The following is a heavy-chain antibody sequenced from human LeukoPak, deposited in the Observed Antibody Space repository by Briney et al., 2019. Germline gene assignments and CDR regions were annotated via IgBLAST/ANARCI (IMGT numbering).Heavy chain of an antibody. CDR3: ARDFYDSTGYPYYYYGMDV. V-gene: IGHV3-7*01. CDR1: GFNLSTYW. Sequence: GGSLRLSCAASGFNLSTYWMSWVRQAPGKGLEWVANIKQDGSEKSYVDSVNGRFTISRDNTKNSLYLQMNSLRAEDTAVYYCARDFYDSTGYPYYYYGMDVWGQGTTVTVSS. D-gene: IGHD3-22*01. CDR2: IKQDGSEK. J-gene: IGHJ6*02.